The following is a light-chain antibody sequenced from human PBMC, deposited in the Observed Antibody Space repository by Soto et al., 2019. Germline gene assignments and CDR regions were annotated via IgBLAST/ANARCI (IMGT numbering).Light chain of an antibody. Sequence: RAEPRTTSGHPGQRVTISNCGSSSNIGSNTVSWYQQLPGTAPKLLIYSNNQRPSGVPDRFSGSKSGTSASLAISGLQSADEADYYCAAWDDSLNGYVFGTGTKVTVL. CDR3: AAWDDSLNGYV. V-gene: IGLV1-44*01. J-gene: IGLJ1*01. CDR1: SSNIGSNT. CDR2: SNN.